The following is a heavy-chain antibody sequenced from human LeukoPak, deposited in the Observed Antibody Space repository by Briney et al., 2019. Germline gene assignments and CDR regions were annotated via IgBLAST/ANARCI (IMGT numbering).Heavy chain of an antibody. V-gene: IGHV4-39*01. Sequence: SETLSLTCTVSGGSISSSSYYWGWIRQPPGKGLEWIGSIYYSGSTYYNPSLKSRVTISVDTSKNQFSLKLSSVTAADTAVYYCARLIVGATSYFDYWGQGTLVTVSS. D-gene: IGHD1-26*01. CDR1: GGSISSSSYY. CDR2: IYYSGST. J-gene: IGHJ4*02. CDR3: ARLIVGATSYFDY.